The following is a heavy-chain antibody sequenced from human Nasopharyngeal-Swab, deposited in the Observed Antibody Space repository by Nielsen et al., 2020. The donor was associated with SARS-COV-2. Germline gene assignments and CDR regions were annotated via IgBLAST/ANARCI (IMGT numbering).Heavy chain of an antibody. V-gene: IGHV3-64D*06. CDR1: GFTFSIYA. J-gene: IGHJ4*02. D-gene: IGHD2-8*01. Sequence: GESLKISCSASGFTFSIYAMHWVRQAPGKGLEYVSTINDYEDRLYYADSVKGRFTISRDNSKNTLYLQMSSLRAEDTAVYYCARLRCYNGVCPWADYWGQGTLVTVSS. CDR2: INDYEDRL. CDR3: ARLRCYNGVCPWADY.